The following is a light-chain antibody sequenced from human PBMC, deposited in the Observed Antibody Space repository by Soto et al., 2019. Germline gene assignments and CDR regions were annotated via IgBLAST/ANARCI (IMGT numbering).Light chain of an antibody. CDR1: QSFNSNY. J-gene: IGKJ4*01. Sequence: IVLTQSPGTLSLSPGETATLSCRCSQSFNSNYLAWDQPEPCQAPRLLIYAASARATGISDRSIRSGCGTDFTLTIRRLEPEAFAVYYCQQFVSSPLTFGGGTRWIS. CDR2: AAS. V-gene: IGKV3-20*01. CDR3: QQFVSSPLT.